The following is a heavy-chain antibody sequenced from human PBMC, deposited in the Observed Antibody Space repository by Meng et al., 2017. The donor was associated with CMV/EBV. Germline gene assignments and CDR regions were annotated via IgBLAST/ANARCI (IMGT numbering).Heavy chain of an antibody. CDR2: ISGSGGST. CDR1: SYA. V-gene: IGHV3-23*01. D-gene: IGHD3-22*01. J-gene: IGHJ4*02. Sequence: SYAMRWVRRAPGKGLAWVSAISGSGGSTYYADSVKGRFTISRDNSKNTLYLQMNSLRAEDTAVYYCAKDLGTYYYDSSGPPGGFDYWGQGTLVTVSS. CDR3: AKDLGTYYYDSSGPPGGFDY.